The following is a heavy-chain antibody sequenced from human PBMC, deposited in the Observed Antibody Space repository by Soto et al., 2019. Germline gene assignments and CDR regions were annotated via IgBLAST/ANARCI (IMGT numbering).Heavy chain of an antibody. CDR1: GFTFSNYA. CDR2: IKQDGSEK. CDR3: ARSGVSTALDY. J-gene: IGHJ4*02. V-gene: IGHV3-7*01. D-gene: IGHD3-10*01. Sequence: PGGSLRLSCAASGFTFSNYAMSWVRQAPGKGLEWVTNIKQDGSEKYYVDSVKGRFTISRDNAKNSLYLQMNSLRAEDTAVYYCARSGVSTALDYWGQGTLVTVS.